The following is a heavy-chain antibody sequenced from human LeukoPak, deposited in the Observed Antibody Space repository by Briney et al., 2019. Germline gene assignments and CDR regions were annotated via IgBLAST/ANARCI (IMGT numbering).Heavy chain of an antibody. CDR2: IYPADSDT. CDR3: ARRQGCSSTSCPPDY. Sequence: GESLKISCRGSGYSFNTYCICWVRQMPGKGLEWMGIIYPADSDTRYNPSFQSQATMSADKSSNTAYLQWSSLKASHTAKYYCARRQGCSSTSCPPDYWGQGTLVTVSS. D-gene: IGHD2-2*01. J-gene: IGHJ4*02. V-gene: IGHV5-51*01. CDR1: GYSFNTYC.